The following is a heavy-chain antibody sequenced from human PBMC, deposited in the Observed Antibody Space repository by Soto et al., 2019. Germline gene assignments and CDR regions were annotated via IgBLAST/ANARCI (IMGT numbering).Heavy chain of an antibody. CDR3: AGEQQLGTYYFDS. D-gene: IGHD6-13*01. V-gene: IGHV1-69*01. CDR2: IIPMFGTA. Sequence: QVQLVQSGAEVKKPGSSVKVSCKASGGTFSSYEITWVRQAPGQGLQWMGGIIPMFGTAKYGHNFQGRVTITADESTRTAYMELSSLRPDDTAVYYCAGEQQLGTYYFDSWGQGTTVTVSS. CDR1: GGTFSSYE. J-gene: IGHJ4*03.